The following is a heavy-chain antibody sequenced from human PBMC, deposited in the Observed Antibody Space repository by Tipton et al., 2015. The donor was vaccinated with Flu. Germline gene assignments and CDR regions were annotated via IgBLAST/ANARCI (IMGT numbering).Heavy chain of an antibody. V-gene: IGHV4-59*08. CDR3: ARRGVILLWFGELPNYFDY. D-gene: IGHD3-10*01. CDR2: IYYSGST. Sequence: TLSLTCTVSGGSISSYYWSWIRQPPGKGLEWIGYIYYSGSTNYNPSLKSRVTISVDTSKNQFSLKLSSVTAADTAVYYCARRGVILLWFGELPNYFDYWGQGTLVTVSS. J-gene: IGHJ4*02. CDR1: GGSISSYY.